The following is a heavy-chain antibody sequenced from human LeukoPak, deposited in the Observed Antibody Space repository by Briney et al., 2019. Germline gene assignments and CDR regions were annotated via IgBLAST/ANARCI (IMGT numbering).Heavy chain of an antibody. Sequence: ASVKVSCKASGYTFTGYYMHWVRQAPGQGLEWMGIINPSGGSTSYAQKFQGRVTMTRDTSTSTVYMELSSLRSEDTAVYYCARDKGSGSYYEDHYYYYYYMDVWGKGTTVTVSS. CDR2: INPSGGST. CDR3: ARDKGSGSYYEDHYYYYYYMDV. D-gene: IGHD1-26*01. V-gene: IGHV1-46*01. CDR1: GYTFTGYY. J-gene: IGHJ6*03.